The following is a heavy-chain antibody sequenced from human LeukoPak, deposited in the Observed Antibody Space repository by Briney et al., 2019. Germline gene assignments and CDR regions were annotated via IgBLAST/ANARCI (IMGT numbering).Heavy chain of an antibody. CDR2: INAGNGNT. V-gene: IGHV1-3*01. D-gene: IGHD1-26*01. CDR1: GYTFTSYA. J-gene: IGHJ4*02. Sequence: ASVKVSCKASGYTFTSYAMHWVRQAPGQRLEWMGWINAGNGNTKYSQKFQGRVTITRDTSASTAYMELSSLRSDDTAVYYCARGRVGATPLDFDYWGQGTLVTVSS. CDR3: ARGRVGATPLDFDY.